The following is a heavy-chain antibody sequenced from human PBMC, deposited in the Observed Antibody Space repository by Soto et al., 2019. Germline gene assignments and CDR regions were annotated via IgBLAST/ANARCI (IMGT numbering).Heavy chain of an antibody. V-gene: IGHV1-69*01. CDR1: GGTFSSYA. CDR2: IIPIFGTA. Sequence: QVQLVQSGAEVKKPGSSVKVSCKASGGTFSSYAISWVRQAPGQGLEWMGGIIPIFGTANYAQKSQGRVTITADESTSKAYMDLSSLRAEDTAVYYCARDGQTDPRGGMDVWGQGTTVTVSS. CDR3: ARDGQTDPRGGMDV. J-gene: IGHJ6*02.